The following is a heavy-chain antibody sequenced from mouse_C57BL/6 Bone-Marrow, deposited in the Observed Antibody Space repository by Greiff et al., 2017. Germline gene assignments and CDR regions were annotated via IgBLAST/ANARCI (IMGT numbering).Heavy chain of an antibody. J-gene: IGHJ1*03. CDR2: MHPNGGSP. D-gene: IGHD3-1*01. V-gene: IGHV1-64*01. CDR3: ARVGPYLYWYFDV. CDR1: GYTFTNYW. Sequence: QVQLQQPGAELVKPGASVKLSCKASGYTFTNYWMHWVKQRPGQGLEWIGMMHPNGGSPDYNEKFKSEATLSVDKSSRTAYMELSSLTSEDSAVYYCARVGPYLYWYFDVWGTGTTVTVSS.